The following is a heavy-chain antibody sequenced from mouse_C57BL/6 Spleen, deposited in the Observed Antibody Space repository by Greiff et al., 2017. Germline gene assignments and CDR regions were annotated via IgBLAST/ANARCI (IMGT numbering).Heavy chain of an antibody. D-gene: IGHD2-14*01. CDR2: INPSNGGT. V-gene: IGHV1-53*01. Sequence: VQLQQPGTELVKPGASVKLSCKASGYTFTSYWMHWVKQRPGQGLEWIGNINPSNGGTNYNEKFKSKATLTVDKSSSTAYMQLSRLTSEDAAVYYCARGIGWPPYAMDYWGQGTSVTVSS. J-gene: IGHJ4*01. CDR3: ARGIGWPPYAMDY. CDR1: GYTFTSYW.